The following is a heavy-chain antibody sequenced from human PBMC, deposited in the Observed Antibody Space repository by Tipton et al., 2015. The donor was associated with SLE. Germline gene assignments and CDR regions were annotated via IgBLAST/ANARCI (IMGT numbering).Heavy chain of an antibody. D-gene: IGHD3-3*01. CDR3: ARYLYYDFWSGFDY. J-gene: IGHJ4*02. V-gene: IGHV3-23*01. CDR2: ISGSGGST. Sequence: SLRLSCAASGFTFSSYAISWVRQAPGKGLEWVSAISGSGGSTYYADSVKGRFTISRDNSKNTLYLQMNSLRAEDTAVYYCARYLYYDFWSGFDYWGQGTLVTVSS. CDR1: GFTFSSYA.